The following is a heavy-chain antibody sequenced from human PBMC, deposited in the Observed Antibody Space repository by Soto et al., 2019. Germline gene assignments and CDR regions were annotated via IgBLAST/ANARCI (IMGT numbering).Heavy chain of an antibody. Sequence: SVKVSCKGSGGTFSSYAISWVRQAPGQGLEWMGGIIPIFGTANYAQKFQGRVTITADKSTSTAYMELSSLRSEDTAVYYCARDXQLGYGDYEWDYYGMDVWGQGTTVTVSS. V-gene: IGHV1-69*06. J-gene: IGHJ6*02. CDR1: GGTFSSYA. D-gene: IGHD4-17*01. CDR2: IIPIFGTA. CDR3: ARDXQLGYGDYEWDYYGMDV.